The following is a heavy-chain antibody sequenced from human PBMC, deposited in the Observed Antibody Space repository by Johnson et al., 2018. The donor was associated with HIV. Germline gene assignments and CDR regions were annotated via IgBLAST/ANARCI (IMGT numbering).Heavy chain of an antibody. CDR2: SGSGGST. V-gene: IGHV3-53*01. CDR1: GFTVSSNY. J-gene: IGHJ3*02. Sequence: VQLVESGGGLIQPGGSLRVSCAASGFTVSSNYMSWVRQAPGKGLEWVSAISGSGGSTNYADSVKGRFTISRDNAKNSLDLQMNSLRAEDTAVYYCARERPRDAFDIWGQGTMVIVSS. CDR3: ARERPRDAFDI.